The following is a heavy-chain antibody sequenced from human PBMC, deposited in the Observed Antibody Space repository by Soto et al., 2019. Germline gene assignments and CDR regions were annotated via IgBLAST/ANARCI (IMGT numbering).Heavy chain of an antibody. CDR3: ATDQSWKRVGGWFDP. Sequence: SAKVSCKVSGYTLTELAMHLVVQAPGKVLEWMGGFDPEDGETIYAQKFQGRVTMTEDTSTDTAYMELSSLRSEDTAVYYCATDQSWKRVGGWFDPWGQGTLVTVSS. CDR1: GYTLTELA. CDR2: FDPEDGET. D-gene: IGHD1-1*01. V-gene: IGHV1-24*01. J-gene: IGHJ5*02.